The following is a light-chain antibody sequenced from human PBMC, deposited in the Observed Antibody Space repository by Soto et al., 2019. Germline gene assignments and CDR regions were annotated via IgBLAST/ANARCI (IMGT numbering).Light chain of an antibody. CDR1: QSLSNNF. Sequence: DIVLTQSPGTLSLSPGDRAALSCGASQSLSNNFLAWYQQKPGQAPRLLISGSSSRATGIPDRFRGSGSGTDFTITISRLEPENFAVYYCQQYGRSGTFGQGTKVDIK. J-gene: IGKJ1*01. CDR3: QQYGRSGT. CDR2: GSS. V-gene: IGKV3-20*01.